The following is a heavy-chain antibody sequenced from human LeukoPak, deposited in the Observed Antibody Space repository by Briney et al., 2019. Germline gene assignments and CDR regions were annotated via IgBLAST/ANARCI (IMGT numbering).Heavy chain of an antibody. D-gene: IGHD4-17*01. J-gene: IGHJ4*02. CDR2: IYYSGST. Sequence: SETLSLTCTVSGGSISSGGYYWSWIRQHPGKGLEWIAYIYYSGSTYYNPSLKSRVTISVDTSKNQFSLKLSSVTAADTAVYYCARVWEVTTNYFDYWGQGTLVTVSS. V-gene: IGHV4-31*03. CDR1: GGSISSGGYY. CDR3: ARVWEVTTNYFDY.